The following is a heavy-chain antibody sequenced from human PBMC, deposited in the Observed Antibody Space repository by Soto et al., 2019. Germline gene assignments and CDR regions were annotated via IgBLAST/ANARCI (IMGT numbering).Heavy chain of an antibody. CDR2: FHDSGFT. J-gene: IGHJ4*02. V-gene: IGHV4-59*01. D-gene: IGHD6-19*01. CDR3: AKESIGGWVLH. Sequence: SLTCTVSGGSISSGYWSWIRQPPGKGLEWIGYFHDSGFTNYNTSLRRRVTISVDTSNNQLSLKLTSVTAADTAVYYCAKESIGGWVLHWGQGTLVTVSS. CDR1: GGSISSGY.